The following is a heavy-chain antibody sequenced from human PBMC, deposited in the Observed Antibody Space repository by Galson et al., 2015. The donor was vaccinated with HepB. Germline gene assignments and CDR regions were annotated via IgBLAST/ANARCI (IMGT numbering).Heavy chain of an antibody. D-gene: IGHD1-14*01. Sequence: ETLSLTCTVSGGSIGSSSYYWGWIRQPPGKGLEWIGSIYYSGTTYYAPSLKSRVRMSLDTSKNQFSLRLSSVTAADTAVYYCACPPGANNWFDPWGQGALVIVSS. V-gene: IGHV4-39*01. CDR1: GGSIGSSSYY. CDR3: ACPPGANNWFDP. CDR2: IYYSGTT. J-gene: IGHJ5*02.